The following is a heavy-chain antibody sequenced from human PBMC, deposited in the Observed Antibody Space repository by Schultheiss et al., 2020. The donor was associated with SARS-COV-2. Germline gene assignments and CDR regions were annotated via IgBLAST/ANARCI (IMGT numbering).Heavy chain of an antibody. J-gene: IGHJ4*02. CDR2: IYYSGST. CDR1: GYSISSGYY. V-gene: IGHV4-38-2*02. CDR3: ASPGCSSTSCYTNEDHTYDLPAPFDY. Sequence: SQTLSLTCTVSGYSISSGYYWSWIRQPPGKGLEWIGYIYYSGSTNYNPSLKSRVTISVDTSKNQFSLKLSSVTAADTAVYYCASPGCSSTSCYTNEDHTYDLPAPFDYWGQGTLVTVSS. D-gene: IGHD2-2*02.